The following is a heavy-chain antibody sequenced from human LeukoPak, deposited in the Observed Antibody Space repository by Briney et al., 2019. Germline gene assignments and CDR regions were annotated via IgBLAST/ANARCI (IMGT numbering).Heavy chain of an antibody. V-gene: IGHV3-21*01. CDR1: GFTFSSYS. D-gene: IGHD3-22*01. J-gene: IGHJ4*02. Sequence: PGGSLRLSCAASGFTFSSYSMNWVRRAPGKGLEWVSSISSSNSYIYYADSVKGRFTISRDNAKNSLYLQMDSLRAEDTAVYYCARVNRMICDYWGQGTLVTVSS. CDR2: ISSSNSYI. CDR3: ARVNRMICDY.